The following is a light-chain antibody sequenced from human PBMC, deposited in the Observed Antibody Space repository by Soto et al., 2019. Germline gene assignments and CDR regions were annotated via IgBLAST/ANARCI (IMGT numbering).Light chain of an antibody. J-gene: IGKJ2*03. CDR2: GIF. Sequence: EIVMTQSPATLSVSPGERATLSCRASQSVSGYLAWYQQKPGQPPRLLIYGIFILQTGVPSRFSGTGSGTDFTLTISSLQPEDFATYYCLHDALFPYSFGQGTKLEI. V-gene: IGKV3-15*01. CDR1: QSVSGY. CDR3: LHDALFPYS.